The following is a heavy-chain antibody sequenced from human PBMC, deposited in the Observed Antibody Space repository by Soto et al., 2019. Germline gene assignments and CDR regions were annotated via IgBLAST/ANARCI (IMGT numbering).Heavy chain of an antibody. D-gene: IGHD4-17*01. CDR2: IAYDGNNH. V-gene: IGHV3-30*18. CDR1: GFSFSSYG. Sequence: QVQLVESGGGVVQPGRSLRLSCAASGFSFSSYGMHWVRQPPGKGLEWVALIAYDGNNHFNVDSVKGRFTISRANSENTLFLQMDNLRPDDTAVYYCAKDRAEYGDYLGDYFHYALDVWGQGTTVTVSS. CDR3: AKDRAEYGDYLGDYFHYALDV. J-gene: IGHJ6*02.